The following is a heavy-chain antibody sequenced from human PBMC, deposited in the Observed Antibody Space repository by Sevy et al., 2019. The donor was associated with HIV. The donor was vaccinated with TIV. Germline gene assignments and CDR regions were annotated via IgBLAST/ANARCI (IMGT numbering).Heavy chain of an antibody. CDR1: GFNFSSFS. D-gene: IGHD4-4*01. CDR2: ISSKSRYI. Sequence: GGSLRLSCVASGFNFSSFSMNWVRQAPGKGLEWVSSISSKSRYIYYADSVKGRFILSRDNTKNSRYLQLNRLRAGDMALYFCATNYRRAEYFHHWGQGALVTVSS. J-gene: IGHJ1*01. V-gene: IGHV3-21*01. CDR3: ATNYRRAEYFHH.